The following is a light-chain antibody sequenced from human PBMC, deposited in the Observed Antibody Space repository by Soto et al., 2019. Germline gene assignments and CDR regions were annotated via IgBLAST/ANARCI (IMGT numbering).Light chain of an antibody. CDR1: SSDVGGYNY. Sequence: QSALTQPASVSGSPGQSITISCTGTSSDVGGYNYLSWYQQHPGKAPRVMIYEVSNRPSGVSNRFSGSKFGNTASLTISGLQAEDEADYFCSSYTTSGTPVFGGGTKVTAL. CDR3: SSYTTSGTPV. J-gene: IGLJ3*02. CDR2: EVS. V-gene: IGLV2-14*01.